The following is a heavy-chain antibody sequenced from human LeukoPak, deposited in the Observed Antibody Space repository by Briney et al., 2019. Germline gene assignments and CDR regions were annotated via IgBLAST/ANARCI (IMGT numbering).Heavy chain of an antibody. V-gene: IGHV3-30*18. D-gene: IGHD2-15*01. J-gene: IGHJ4*02. Sequence: GGSLRLSCAASGFTFISFGMHWVRQAPGKGLQWVALISFDGGDKYYADSVKGRFTISRDNSKDTLFLQMNSLRPEDTAVYYCAKQGRDHCSGGSCYLFDYWGQGALITVSS. CDR3: AKQGRDHCSGGSCYLFDY. CDR1: GFTFISFG. CDR2: ISFDGGDK.